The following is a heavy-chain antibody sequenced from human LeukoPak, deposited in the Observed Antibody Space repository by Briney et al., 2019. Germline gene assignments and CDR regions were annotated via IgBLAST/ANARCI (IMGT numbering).Heavy chain of an antibody. CDR3: ARGRSSETRQVDKTYYFDY. V-gene: IGHV4-59*12. CDR2: IYYSGST. Sequence: SETLSLTCTVSGGSISSYYWSWIRQPPGKGLEWIGYIYYSGSTNYNPSLKSRVTISVDTSKNQFSLKLSSVTAADTAVYYCARGRSSETRQVDKTYYFDYWGQGTLVTVSS. D-gene: IGHD5-12*01. J-gene: IGHJ4*02. CDR1: GGSISSYY.